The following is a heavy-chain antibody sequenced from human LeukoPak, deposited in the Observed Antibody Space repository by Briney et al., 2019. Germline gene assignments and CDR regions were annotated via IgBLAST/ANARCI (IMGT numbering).Heavy chain of an antibody. V-gene: IGHV3-23*01. CDR3: ALSDTAMVVSY. D-gene: IGHD5-18*01. Sequence: PGGSLRLSCAASGFTFSSYAMSWVRQAPGKGLEWVSAISGGGGSTYYADSVKGRFTISRDNSKNTLYLQMNSLRAEDTAVYYCALSDTAMVVSYWGQGTLVTVSS. CDR2: ISGGGGST. CDR1: GFTFSSYA. J-gene: IGHJ4*02.